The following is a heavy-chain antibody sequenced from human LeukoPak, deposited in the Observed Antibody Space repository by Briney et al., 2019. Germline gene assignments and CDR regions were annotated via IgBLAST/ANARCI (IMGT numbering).Heavy chain of an antibody. D-gene: IGHD6-19*01. Sequence: GGSLRLSCAASGFTFSSYWMSWVRQAPGKGLEWVANIKQDGSEKYYVDSVKGRFTISRDNAKNSLYLQMNSLRAQDTAVYYCARDADPGIAVADLDYWGQGTLVTVSS. V-gene: IGHV3-7*01. CDR2: IKQDGSEK. CDR3: ARDADPGIAVADLDY. J-gene: IGHJ4*02. CDR1: GFTFSSYW.